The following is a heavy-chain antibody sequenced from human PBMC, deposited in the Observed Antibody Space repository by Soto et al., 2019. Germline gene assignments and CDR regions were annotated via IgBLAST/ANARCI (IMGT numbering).Heavy chain of an antibody. CDR3: AKVSIPAAMGGGYCTNGVCPTPFDY. D-gene: IGHD2-8*01. Sequence: GGSLRLSCAASGFTFSSYAMSWVRQAPGKGLEWVSAISGSGGSTYYADSVKGRFTISRDNSKNTLYLQMNSLRAEDTAVYYCAKVSIPAAMGGGYCTNGVCPTPFDYWGQGTLVTVSS. J-gene: IGHJ4*02. V-gene: IGHV3-23*01. CDR1: GFTFSSYA. CDR2: ISGSGGST.